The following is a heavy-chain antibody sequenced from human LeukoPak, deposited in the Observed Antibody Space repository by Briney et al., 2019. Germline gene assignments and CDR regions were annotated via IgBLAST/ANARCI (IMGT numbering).Heavy chain of an antibody. V-gene: IGHV1-8*01. D-gene: IGHD2-2*01. CDR2: MNPNSGNT. Sequence: ASVKVSCKASGYTFTSYDINWVRQATGQGLEWMGWMNPNSGNTGYAQKFQGRVTMTRNTSISTAYMELSSLRSEDTALYYCARVVPAATSYGNWFDPWGQGTLVTVSS. J-gene: IGHJ5*02. CDR1: GYTFTSYD. CDR3: ARVVPAATSYGNWFDP.